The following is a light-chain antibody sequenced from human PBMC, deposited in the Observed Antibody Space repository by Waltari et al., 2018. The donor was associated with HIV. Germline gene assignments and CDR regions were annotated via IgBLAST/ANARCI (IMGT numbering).Light chain of an antibody. CDR2: AAA. CDR3: RQSYITPALT. CDR1: QSISSY. Sequence: DIQMTQSPSSVSASVRDRVTITCRASQSISSYLTWYQQKPGKAPKLLIYAAASLQSGVPSRFSGSGSGADFTLTIGSLQPEDFATYYCRQSYITPALTFGGGTKVEIQ. J-gene: IGKJ4*01. V-gene: IGKV1-39*01.